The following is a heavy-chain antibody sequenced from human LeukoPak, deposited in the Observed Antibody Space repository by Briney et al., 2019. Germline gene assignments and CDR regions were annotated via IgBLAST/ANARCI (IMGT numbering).Heavy chain of an antibody. CDR1: GGSINSDGHY. CDR2: IYTSGTT. Sequence: SQTLSLTCTVSGGSINSDGHYWSWIRQPAGRGLEWIGRIYTSGTTNYNPSLKSRVTISVDTSKNQISLKLTSVTAADTAVYYCAREGDSNSSSWPWGQGTLVTVSS. J-gene: IGHJ5*02. V-gene: IGHV4-61*02. CDR3: AREGDSNSSSWP. D-gene: IGHD6-13*01.